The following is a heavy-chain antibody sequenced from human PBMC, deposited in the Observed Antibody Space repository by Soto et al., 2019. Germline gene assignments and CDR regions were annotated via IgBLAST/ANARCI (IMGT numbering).Heavy chain of an antibody. Sequence: QVQLVESGGGVVQPGRSLRLSCAASGFTFSSYGMHWVRQAPGKGLEWVAVISYDGSNKFYADSVKGRFTISRDNSKNTLDLQMNSLRAEDTAVYYCAKDLDYPYYFDYWGQGTLVTVSS. J-gene: IGHJ4*02. V-gene: IGHV3-30*18. CDR1: GFTFSSYG. D-gene: IGHD5-12*01. CDR3: AKDLDYPYYFDY. CDR2: ISYDGSNK.